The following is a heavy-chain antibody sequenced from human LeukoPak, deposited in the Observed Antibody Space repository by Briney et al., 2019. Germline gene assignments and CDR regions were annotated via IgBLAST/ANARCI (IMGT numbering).Heavy chain of an antibody. Sequence: SETLSLTCTVSGGSISSGGYYWSWIRQHPGKGLEWIGYIYYSGSTYYNPSLKSRVTISIDTSKNQFSLKLSSVTAADTAVYYCIVADERGVDYWGQGTLVTVSS. D-gene: IGHD5-12*01. CDR1: GGSISSGGYY. J-gene: IGHJ4*02. CDR2: IYYSGST. V-gene: IGHV4-31*03. CDR3: IVADERGVDY.